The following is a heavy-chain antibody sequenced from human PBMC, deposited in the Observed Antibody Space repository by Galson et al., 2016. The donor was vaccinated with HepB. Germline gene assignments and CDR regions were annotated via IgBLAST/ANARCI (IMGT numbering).Heavy chain of an antibody. CDR1: GDALSDVS. D-gene: IGHD1-14*01. CDR2: FDREAEEA. CDR3: ARDPEKFKVNHYYYYTMDV. J-gene: IGHJ6*02. Sequence: SVKVSCKVSGDALSDVSIHWVRQPPGKGLEWMGGFDREAEEAMYAQSFRGRVTVTRDTSISTVYMELSGLRFDDTAVYYCARDPEKFKVNHYYYYTMDVRGQGTTVTVTS. V-gene: IGHV1-24*01.